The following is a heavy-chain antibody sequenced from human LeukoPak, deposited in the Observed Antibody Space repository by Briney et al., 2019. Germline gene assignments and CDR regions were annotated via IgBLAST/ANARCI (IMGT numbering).Heavy chain of an antibody. CDR3: ARGDYDFWSGYPTDYYFDY. Sequence: SETLSLTCTVSGGSSSSYYWSWIRQPPGKGLEWIGYIYYSGSTNYNPSLKSRVTISVDTSKNQFSLKLSSVTAADTAVYYCARGDYDFWSGYPTDYYFDYWGQGTLVTVSS. V-gene: IGHV4-59*01. D-gene: IGHD3-3*01. CDR2: IYYSGST. CDR1: GGSSSSYY. J-gene: IGHJ4*02.